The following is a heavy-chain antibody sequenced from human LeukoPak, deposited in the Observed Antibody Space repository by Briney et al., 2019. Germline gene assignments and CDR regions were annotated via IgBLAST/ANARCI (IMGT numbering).Heavy chain of an antibody. V-gene: IGHV3-74*01. J-gene: IGHJ4*02. CDR2: LNGDGSST. D-gene: IGHD5-12*01. Sequence: GGSLRLSCVGSGFIFSRYWMHWARQVPGKGPVWVSRLNGDGSSTSYADSVKGRFTISRDNAKNTLYLQMNSLRAEDTAVYHCARGYSAYGTDYWGQGTLVTVSS. CDR3: ARGYSAYGTDY. CDR1: GFIFSRYW.